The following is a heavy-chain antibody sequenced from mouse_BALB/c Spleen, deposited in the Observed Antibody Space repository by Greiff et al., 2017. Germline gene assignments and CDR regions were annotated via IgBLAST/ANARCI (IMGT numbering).Heavy chain of an antibody. CDR3: ARNSVDYYGSSYGAMDY. V-gene: IGHV2-2*02. D-gene: IGHD1-1*01. Sequence: QVQLKQSGPGLVQPSQSLSITCTVSGFSLTSYGVHWVRQSPGKGLEWLGVIWSGGSTDYNAAFISRLSISKDNSKSQVFFKMNSLQANDSAIYYCARNSVDYYGSSYGAMDYWGQGTSVTVSS. CDR2: IWSGGST. J-gene: IGHJ4*01. CDR1: GFSLTSYG.